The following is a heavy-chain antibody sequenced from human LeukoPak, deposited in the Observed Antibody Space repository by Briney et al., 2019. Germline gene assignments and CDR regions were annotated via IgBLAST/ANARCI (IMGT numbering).Heavy chain of an antibody. J-gene: IGHJ3*02. D-gene: IGHD1-26*01. CDR3: ARVLGAKGHFDI. Sequence: SETLSLTCTVSGYSISSGYYWGFLRQPPGKGLEWIGSIFQSGSTSYNPSLKSRVTMSVDTSENQFSLKLNFVTAADTAVYYCARVLGAKGHFDIWGQGTMLTVSS. CDR2: IFQSGST. CDR1: GYSISSGYY. V-gene: IGHV4-38-2*02.